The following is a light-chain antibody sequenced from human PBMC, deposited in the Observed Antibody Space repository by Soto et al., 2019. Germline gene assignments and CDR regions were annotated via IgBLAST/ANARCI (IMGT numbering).Light chain of an antibody. V-gene: IGKV1-5*01. CDR2: AAS. Sequence: DIQMTQSPSTLSASVGDIVTITCRSSQSIGSWLAWYQQKPGKDPKVLIYAASSLESGFPSRFSGSGYVTEFTLTITSLQPNEFETYFCQHYNNYWTFGQGTQVQI. CDR3: QHYNNYWT. J-gene: IGKJ1*01. CDR1: QSIGSW.